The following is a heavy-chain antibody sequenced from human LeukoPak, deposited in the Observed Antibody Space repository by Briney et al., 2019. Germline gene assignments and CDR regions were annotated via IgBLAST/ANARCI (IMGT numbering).Heavy chain of an antibody. V-gene: IGHV1-2*02. D-gene: IGHD6-19*01. CDR2: INPSNGDT. Sequence: ASVKVSCKASGYTFSGYFIHWVRQAPGQGLEWMAWINPSNGDTNYAQKFQGRVTMTRDTSISTAYMELTRLISDDTAVYYCARVGSSGWYVHPTLDYWGQGTLVTVSS. CDR1: GYTFSGYF. J-gene: IGHJ4*02. CDR3: ARVGSSGWYVHPTLDY.